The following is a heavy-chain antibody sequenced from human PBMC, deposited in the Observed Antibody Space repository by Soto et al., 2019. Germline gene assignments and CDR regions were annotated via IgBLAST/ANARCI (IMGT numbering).Heavy chain of an antibody. J-gene: IGHJ6*03. CDR1: GGSISSSSYY. Sequence: SETLSLTCTVSGGSISSSSYYWGWIRQHPGKGQEWIGSIYYSGSTNYNPSLKSRVTISVDTSKNQFSLKLSSVIAADTAVYYCARRDRDWSGYFGYYYMDVWGKGTTVTVSS. CDR2: IYYSGST. V-gene: IGHV4-39*07. D-gene: IGHD3-3*01. CDR3: ARRDRDWSGYFGYYYMDV.